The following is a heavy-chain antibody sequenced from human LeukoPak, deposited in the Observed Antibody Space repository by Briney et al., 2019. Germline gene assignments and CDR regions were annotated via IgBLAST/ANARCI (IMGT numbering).Heavy chain of an antibody. J-gene: IGHJ1*01. CDR2: ISSNGGST. V-gene: IGHV3-64D*06. Sequence: GGSLRLACSASGFSFSGYAIDWGRQAPGKGLECVSAISSNGGSTYYADSVRGRFNISRDNSKNTLYLQMGNLRAEDTAVYYCVNINPRGGLADWWGQGTLLAVS. D-gene: IGHD6-13*01. CDR1: GFSFSGYA. CDR3: VNINPRGGLADW.